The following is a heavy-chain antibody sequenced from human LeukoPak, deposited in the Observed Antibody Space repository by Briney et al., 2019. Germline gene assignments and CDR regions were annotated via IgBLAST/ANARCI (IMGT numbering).Heavy chain of an antibody. J-gene: IGHJ3*02. CDR2: IRSKAYGGTT. Sequence: GGSLRLSCTASGFTFGDYAMSWVRQAPGKGLEWVGFIRSKAYGGTTEYAASVKGRFTISRDDSKSIAYLQMNSLKTEDTAVYYCTRDPDHYDFWSGPTAFDIWGQGTMVTVSS. V-gene: IGHV3-49*04. CDR3: TRDPDHYDFWSGPTAFDI. D-gene: IGHD3-3*01. CDR1: GFTFGDYA.